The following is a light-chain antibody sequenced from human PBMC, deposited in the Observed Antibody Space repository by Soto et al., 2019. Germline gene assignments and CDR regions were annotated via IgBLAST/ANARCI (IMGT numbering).Light chain of an antibody. J-gene: IGKJ1*01. CDR1: QSIGEW. CDR2: KAS. Sequence: DIQMTQSPSTLSASVGVRVTITCRASQSIGEWLAWYQQKPGKAPKLLIYKASTLESGVQSRFRGSGSGTDFALIITSQQPDDFATDDCHRYNNYSPEWXXXQGTKVESK. V-gene: IGKV1-5*03. CDR3: HRYNNYSPEWX.